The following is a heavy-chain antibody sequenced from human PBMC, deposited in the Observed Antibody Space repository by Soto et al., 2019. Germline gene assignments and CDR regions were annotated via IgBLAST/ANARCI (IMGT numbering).Heavy chain of an antibody. Sequence: GGSLRLSCAAPGFTFSSYSMHWVRQAPGKGLEWVSSIGTRSDIYYSDSVKGRFTISRDNAKNSLSLQMNSMTAEYTAVYYCGRVETASPLTYDLDVWGQVTTVTVYS. V-gene: IGHV3-21*01. D-gene: IGHD2-21*02. CDR2: IGTRSDI. CDR3: GRVETASPLTYDLDV. J-gene: IGHJ6*02. CDR1: GFTFSSYS.